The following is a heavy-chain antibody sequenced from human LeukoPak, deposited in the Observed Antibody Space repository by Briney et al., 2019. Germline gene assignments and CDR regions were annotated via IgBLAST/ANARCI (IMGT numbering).Heavy chain of an antibody. CDR1: GFTFSSYS. D-gene: IGHD5-18*01. J-gene: IGHJ4*02. Sequence: GGSLRLSCAASGFTFSSYSMNWVRQAPGKGLEWVSYISSSSSTIYYADSVKGRFTISRDNAKNSLYLQMNSLRAEDTAVYYCARGGYSYGPYYFDYWGQGTLVTVSS. V-gene: IGHV3-48*04. CDR2: ISSSSSTI. CDR3: ARGGYSYGPYYFDY.